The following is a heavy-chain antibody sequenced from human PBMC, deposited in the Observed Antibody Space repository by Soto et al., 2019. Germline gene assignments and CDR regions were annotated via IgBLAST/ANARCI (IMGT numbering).Heavy chain of an antibody. CDR3: ARATAVAGLGIFDY. D-gene: IGHD6-19*01. V-gene: IGHV4-59*01. J-gene: IGHJ4*02. CDR1: GGSISSYY. Sequence: SETLSLTCTVSGGSISSYYWSWIRQPPGKGLEWIGYFYYSGSTNYNPSLKSRVTISVDTSKNQFSLKLSSVTAADTAVYYCARATAVAGLGIFDYWGQGTLVTVSS. CDR2: FYYSGST.